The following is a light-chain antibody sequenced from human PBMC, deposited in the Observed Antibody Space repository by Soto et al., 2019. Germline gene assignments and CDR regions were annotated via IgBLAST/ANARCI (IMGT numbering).Light chain of an antibody. CDR1: SSDIGRYDH. CDR3: SSYTSINSAVL. J-gene: IGLJ2*01. CDR2: EVS. Sequence: QSVLTQPASVSGSPGQSITISCTGTSSDIGRYDHVSWYQQHPGKAPKLIIFEVSERPSGVSNRFSGSKSADTASLTISGLQAEDEADYYCSSYTSINSAVLFGGGTKLTVL. V-gene: IGLV2-14*01.